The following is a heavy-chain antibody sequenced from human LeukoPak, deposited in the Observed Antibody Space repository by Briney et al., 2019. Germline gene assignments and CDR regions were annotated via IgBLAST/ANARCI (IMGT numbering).Heavy chain of an antibody. CDR2: IIPIFGTA. CDR1: GGTFSSYA. V-gene: IGHV1-69*05. D-gene: IGHD6-6*01. CDR3: ARTIAARPGWFDP. J-gene: IGHJ5*02. Sequence: SVKVSCKASGGTFSSYAISWVRQAPGQGLEWMGGIIPIFGTANYAQKFQGRVTITTDESTSTAYMELSSLRSEDTAVYYCARTIAARPGWFDPWGQGTLVTVSS.